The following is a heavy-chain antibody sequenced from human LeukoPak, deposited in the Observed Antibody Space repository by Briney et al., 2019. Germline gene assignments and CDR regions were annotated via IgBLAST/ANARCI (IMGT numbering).Heavy chain of an antibody. D-gene: IGHD2-2*01. CDR1: GGSIPSNW. CDR3: AKDHCSSIRCSRDLTYFDY. V-gene: IGHV4-4*02. CDR2: NYHSGST. J-gene: IGHJ4*02. Sequence: PSETLPLTCSVSGGSIPSNWGSWVRQPPGKGLEWVGENYHSGSTNYNPSLKSRVTISVDKSNNQFSLKLGSVTAAETAVYYCAKDHCSSIRCSRDLTYFDYWGQGTLVTVSS.